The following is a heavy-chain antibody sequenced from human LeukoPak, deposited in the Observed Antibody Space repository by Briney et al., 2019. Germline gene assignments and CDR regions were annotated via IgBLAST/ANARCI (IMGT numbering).Heavy chain of an antibody. CDR2: IYYSGST. CDR1: GGSISSSSYY. V-gene: IGHV4-39*01. J-gene: IGHJ4*02. Sequence: SETLSLTCTVSGGSISSSSYYWGWIRQPPGKGLEWIGSIYYSGSTYYNPSLKSRVTISVDTSKNQFSLKLSSVTAADTAVYYCARRLYRIAAAGPLFDYWGQGTLVTVSS. D-gene: IGHD6-13*01. CDR3: ARRLYRIAAAGPLFDY.